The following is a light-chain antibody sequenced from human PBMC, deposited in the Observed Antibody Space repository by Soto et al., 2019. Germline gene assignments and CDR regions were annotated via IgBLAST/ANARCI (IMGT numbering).Light chain of an antibody. CDR2: AAS. CDR3: QQSYSNPRT. CDR1: ENIARY. V-gene: IGKV1-39*01. Sequence: DIQMTQSPSSLSASIGDRVTITCRASENIARYLNWYQQRPGKAPNLLICAASSLQSGVPSRFSGSGSGTDSTLTINSLQPEDFATYYCQQSYSNPRTFGQGTKVDIK. J-gene: IGKJ1*01.